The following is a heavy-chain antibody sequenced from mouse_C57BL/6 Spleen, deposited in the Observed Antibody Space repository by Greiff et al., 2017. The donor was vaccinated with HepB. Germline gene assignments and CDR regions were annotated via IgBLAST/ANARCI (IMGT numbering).Heavy chain of an antibody. V-gene: IGHV1-69*01. CDR2: IDPSDSYT. J-gene: IGHJ4*01. CDR1: GYTFTSYW. Sequence: VQLQQPGAELVMPGASVKLSCKASGYTFTSYWMHWVKQRPGQGLEWIGEIDPSDSYTNYNQKFKGKSTLTVDKSSSTAYMQLSSLTSEDSAVYYCARGTTVVAFYYYAMDYWGQGTSVTVSS. D-gene: IGHD1-1*01. CDR3: ARGTTVVAFYYYAMDY.